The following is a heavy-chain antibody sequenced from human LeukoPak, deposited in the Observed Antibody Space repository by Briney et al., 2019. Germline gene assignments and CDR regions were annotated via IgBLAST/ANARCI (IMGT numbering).Heavy chain of an antibody. D-gene: IGHD3-22*01. CDR2: INPSGGST. Sequence: ASVKVSCKASGYTFTSYYMHWVRQAPGQGLEWMGIINPSGGSTSYARKFQGRVTMTRDTSTSTVYMELSSLRSEDTAVYYCAREARYYYDSSGRYYFDYWGQGTLVTVSS. J-gene: IGHJ4*02. CDR1: GYTFTSYY. CDR3: AREARYYYDSSGRYYFDY. V-gene: IGHV1-46*01.